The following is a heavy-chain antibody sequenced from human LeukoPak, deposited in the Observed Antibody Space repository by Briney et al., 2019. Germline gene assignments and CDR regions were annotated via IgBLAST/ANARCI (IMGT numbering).Heavy chain of an antibody. Sequence: GESLKISCKGSGYTFTNYWIGWVRQLPGEGLEWMGNIYPGDSNTRYSPSFQGQVTISADKSISTIFLQWSSLKASDTAIYYCARPSGDNRFDYWGQGTLVTVSS. CDR1: GYTFTNYW. CDR3: ARPSGDNRFDY. V-gene: IGHV5-51*01. CDR2: IYPGDSNT. D-gene: IGHD4-17*01. J-gene: IGHJ4*02.